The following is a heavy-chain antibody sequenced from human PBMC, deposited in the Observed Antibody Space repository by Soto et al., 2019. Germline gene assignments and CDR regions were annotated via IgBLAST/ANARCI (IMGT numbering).Heavy chain of an antibody. CDR2: IDYSGST. CDR3: ARDQRITGTTSFDY. Sequence: SETLSLTCTVSGGSIASGGYYWSWIRQHPGKGLEWVGYIDYSGSTYYNPSLKSRVTISVDTSKNQFSLKLSSVTAADTAVYYCARDQRITGTTSFDYWGQGTLVTVSS. V-gene: IGHV4-31*03. J-gene: IGHJ4*02. CDR1: GGSIASGGYY. D-gene: IGHD1-7*01.